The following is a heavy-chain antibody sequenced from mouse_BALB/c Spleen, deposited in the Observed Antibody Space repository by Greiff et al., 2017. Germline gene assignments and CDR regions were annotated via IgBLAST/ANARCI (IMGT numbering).Heavy chain of an antibody. V-gene: IGHV14-3*02. Sequence: EVQLQQSGAELVKPGASVKLSCTASGFNIKDTYMHWVKQRPEQGLEWIGRIDPANGNTKYDPKFQGKATITADTSSNTAYLQLSSLTSEDTAVYYCARSGYDYDATLAYWGQGTLVTVSA. CDR3: ARSGYDYDATLAY. CDR1: GFNIKDTY. J-gene: IGHJ3*01. D-gene: IGHD2-4*01. CDR2: IDPANGNT.